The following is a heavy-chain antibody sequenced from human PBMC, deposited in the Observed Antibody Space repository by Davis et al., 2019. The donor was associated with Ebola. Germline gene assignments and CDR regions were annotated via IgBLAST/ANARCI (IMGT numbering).Heavy chain of an antibody. V-gene: IGHV3-33*01. Sequence: GESLKIFCAASGFTFSSYGMHWVRQAPGKGLEWVAVIWYDGSNKYYADSVKGRFTISRDNSKNTLYLQMNSLRAEDTAVYYCARDLVGYCSGGSCYVLYYGMDVWGQGTTVTVSS. J-gene: IGHJ6*02. CDR3: ARDLVGYCSGGSCYVLYYGMDV. CDR1: GFTFSSYG. D-gene: IGHD2-15*01. CDR2: IWYDGSNK.